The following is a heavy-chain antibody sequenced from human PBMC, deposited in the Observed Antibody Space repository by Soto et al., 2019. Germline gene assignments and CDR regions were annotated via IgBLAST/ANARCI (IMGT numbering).Heavy chain of an antibody. CDR1: GGSFSAYY. D-gene: IGHD1-26*01. Sequence: SETLSLTCAVYGGSFSAYYWSWVRQPPGKGLEWIGEIIHSESTKYNPSLKSRVTISVNTSKNQFSLKLSSVTAADTAVYYCARQRPTDGRWEFANYYGMDVWGQGTPVTVSS. J-gene: IGHJ6*02. CDR3: ARQRPTDGRWEFANYYGMDV. V-gene: IGHV4-34*12. CDR2: IIHSEST.